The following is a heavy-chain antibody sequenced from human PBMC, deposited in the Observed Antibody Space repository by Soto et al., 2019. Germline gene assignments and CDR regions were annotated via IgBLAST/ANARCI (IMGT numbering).Heavy chain of an antibody. Sequence: PSETLSLTCAVYGGSFSGYYWSWIRQPPGKGLEWIGEINHSGSTNYNPSLKSRVTISVDTSKNQFSLKLSSVTAADTAVYYCARDPRYGGNFDYWGQGTLVAVS. J-gene: IGHJ4*02. CDR1: GGSFSGYY. D-gene: IGHD2-15*01. CDR2: INHSGST. V-gene: IGHV4-34*01. CDR3: ARDPRYGGNFDY.